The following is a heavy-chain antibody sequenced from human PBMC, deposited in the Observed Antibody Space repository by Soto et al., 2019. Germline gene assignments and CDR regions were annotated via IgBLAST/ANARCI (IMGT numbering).Heavy chain of an antibody. V-gene: IGHV4-59*01. Sequence: SETLSLTCTVSGASMSGSYWSWIRQPPGKGLEWIGFFYYTGSTSYNPSLKSRVTITGDTTKSQFTLKVTSVTAADTAVYFCARDFNSYGYSDWGQGTPVTVSS. CDR1: GASMSGSY. J-gene: IGHJ4*02. D-gene: IGHD5-18*01. CDR2: FYYTGST. CDR3: ARDFNSYGYSD.